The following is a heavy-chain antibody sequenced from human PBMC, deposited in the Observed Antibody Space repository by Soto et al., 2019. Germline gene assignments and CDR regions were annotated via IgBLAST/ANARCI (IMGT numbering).Heavy chain of an antibody. V-gene: IGHV3-53*01. Sequence: GGSLRLSCAASGFTVSSNYMSWVRQAPGKGLEWVSVIYSGGSTYYADSVKGRFTISRDNSKNTLYLQMNSLRAEDTAVYYCAREWGSRAVAGMRAFDIWGQGTMVTVS. CDR1: GFTVSSNY. CDR2: IYSGGST. J-gene: IGHJ3*02. CDR3: AREWGSRAVAGMRAFDI. D-gene: IGHD6-19*01.